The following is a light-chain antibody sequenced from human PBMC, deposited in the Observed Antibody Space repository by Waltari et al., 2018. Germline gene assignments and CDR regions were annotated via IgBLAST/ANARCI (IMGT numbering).Light chain of an antibody. Sequence: YELTQPPSVSVSSGQTATISCSGDKLGDKNVYWYHQKPGQPPVLVIYRDFKRPSGIPERFSGSNSGSTATLTISGTRPMDEAEYFCQTWDRRTVVFGGGTRLTVL. CDR1: KLGDKN. V-gene: IGLV3-1*01. J-gene: IGLJ2*01. CDR3: QTWDRRTVV. CDR2: RDF.